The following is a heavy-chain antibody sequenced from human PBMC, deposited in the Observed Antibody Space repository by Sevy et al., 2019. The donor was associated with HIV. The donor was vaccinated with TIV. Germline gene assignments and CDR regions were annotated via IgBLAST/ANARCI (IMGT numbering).Heavy chain of an antibody. Sequence: SVKVSWKASGGTFSSYAISWVRQAPGQGLEWMGGIIPIFGTANYAQKFQGRVTITADKSTSSAYMELSSLRSEDTAVYYCARINPVDRMYYFDYWGQGTLVTVSS. J-gene: IGHJ4*02. D-gene: IGHD2-15*01. CDR2: IIPIFGTA. CDR3: ARINPVDRMYYFDY. V-gene: IGHV1-69*06. CDR1: GGTFSSYA.